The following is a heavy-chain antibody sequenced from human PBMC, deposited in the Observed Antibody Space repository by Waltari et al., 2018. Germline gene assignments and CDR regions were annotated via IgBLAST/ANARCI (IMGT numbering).Heavy chain of an antibody. Sequence: QVQLVQSGAEVKKPGASVKVSCKVSGYTLTELSMHWVRQAAGKGLEWMGGFDPEDGETIYAQKFQGRVTMTEDTSTDTAYMELSSLRSEDTAVYYCASRKVDTAMVTMVDYYYYMDVWGKGTTVTVSS. CDR2: FDPEDGET. D-gene: IGHD5-18*01. J-gene: IGHJ6*03. CDR3: ASRKVDTAMVTMVDYYYYMDV. CDR1: GYTLTELS. V-gene: IGHV1-24*01.